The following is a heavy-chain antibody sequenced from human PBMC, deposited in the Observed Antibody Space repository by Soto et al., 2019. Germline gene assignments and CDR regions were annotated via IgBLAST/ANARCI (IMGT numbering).Heavy chain of an antibody. D-gene: IGHD6-13*01. CDR1: GFTFSSYA. Sequence: PGGSLRLSCAASGFTFSSYAMHWVRQAPGKXLEWVAVISYDGSNKYYADSVKGRFTISRDNSKNTLYLQMNSLRAEDTAVYYCARDRAIAAAGTRYSYYYYRMDVWGQGTTVTVSS. CDR2: ISYDGSNK. J-gene: IGHJ6*02. CDR3: ARDRAIAAAGTRYSYYYYRMDV. V-gene: IGHV3-30-3*01.